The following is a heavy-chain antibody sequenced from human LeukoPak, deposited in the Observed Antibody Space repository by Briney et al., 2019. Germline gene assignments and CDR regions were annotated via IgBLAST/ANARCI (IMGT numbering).Heavy chain of an antibody. J-gene: IGHJ3*02. CDR2: IKQDGSEK. D-gene: IGHD3-22*01. Sequence: GGSLRLSCAASGFTFSSYAMSWVRQAPGKGLEWVANIKQDGSEKYYVDSVKGRFTISRDNAKNSLYLQMNSLRAEDTAVYYCARDYYDSSGYNAFDIWGQGTVVTVSS. CDR1: GFTFSSYA. CDR3: ARDYYDSSGYNAFDI. V-gene: IGHV3-7*01.